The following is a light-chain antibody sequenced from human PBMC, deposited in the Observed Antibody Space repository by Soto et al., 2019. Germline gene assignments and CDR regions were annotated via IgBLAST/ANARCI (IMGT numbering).Light chain of an antibody. J-gene: IGKJ4*01. CDR1: QSVSSSY. CDR3: QQSYTTPLT. V-gene: IGKV3-20*01. Sequence: EIVLTQSPGTLSLSPGERATLSCRASQSVSSSYLAWYQQKPGQAPRLLIFTASTRATGIPDRFSGSGSGTEFTLTISSLQPEDLATYYCQQSYTTPLTFGGGTKVDIK. CDR2: TAS.